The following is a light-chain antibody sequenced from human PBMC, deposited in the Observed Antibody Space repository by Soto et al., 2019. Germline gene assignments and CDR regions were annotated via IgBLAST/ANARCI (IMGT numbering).Light chain of an antibody. CDR3: QQYNNWPPRT. CDR2: GAS. CDR1: QSVSSSY. V-gene: IGKV3-15*01. J-gene: IGKJ1*01. Sequence: EIVLTQSPGTLSLSPGERATLSCRASQSVSSSYLAWYQQKSGQAPRLLIYGASTRATGIPARFSGSGSGTEFTLTISSLQSEDFAVYYCQQYNNWPPRTFGQGTKVDIK.